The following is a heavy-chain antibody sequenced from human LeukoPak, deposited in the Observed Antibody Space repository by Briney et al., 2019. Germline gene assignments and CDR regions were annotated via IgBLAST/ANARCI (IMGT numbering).Heavy chain of an antibody. CDR3: ARVGSYYYDSSGYYEFDY. Sequence: ASVKVSCKASGYTFTGYYMHWVRQAPGQGLEWMGWINPNSGGTNYAQKFQGRVTMTRDTSISTAYMELSRLRSDDTAVYYCARVGSYYYDSSGYYEFDYWGQGTLVTVSS. CDR1: GYTFTGYY. J-gene: IGHJ4*02. D-gene: IGHD3-22*01. V-gene: IGHV1-2*02. CDR2: INPNSGGT.